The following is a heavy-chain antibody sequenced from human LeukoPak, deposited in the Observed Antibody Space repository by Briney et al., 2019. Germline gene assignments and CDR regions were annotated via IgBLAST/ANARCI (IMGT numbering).Heavy chain of an antibody. V-gene: IGHV3-53*01. CDR2: IYGGGST. J-gene: IGHJ4*02. D-gene: IGHD2-2*01. CDR3: ARAHCSSTSCFDY. Sequence: PGGSLRLSCAPSGFTVSSNYMSWVRRAPGKGLEWVSVIYGGGSTSYADSVKGRFTIYRDNSKKTMYLQMNSLRAEDTAVYYCARAHCSSTSCFDYWGQGTLVTVSS. CDR1: GFTVSSNY.